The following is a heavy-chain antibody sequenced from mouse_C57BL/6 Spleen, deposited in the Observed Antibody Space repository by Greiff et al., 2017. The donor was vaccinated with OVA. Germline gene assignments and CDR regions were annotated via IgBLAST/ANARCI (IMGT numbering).Heavy chain of an antibody. CDR1: GYTFTSYW. V-gene: IGHV1-50*01. CDR3: ARLRDDYAWYFDV. Sequence: QVQLQQPGAELVKPGASVKLSCKASGYTFTSYWMQWVKQRPGQGLEWIGEIDPSDSYTNYNQKFKGKATLTVDTSSSTAYMQLSSLTSEDSAVYYCARLRDDYAWYFDVWGTGTTVTVSS. J-gene: IGHJ1*03. D-gene: IGHD2-4*01. CDR2: IDPSDSYT.